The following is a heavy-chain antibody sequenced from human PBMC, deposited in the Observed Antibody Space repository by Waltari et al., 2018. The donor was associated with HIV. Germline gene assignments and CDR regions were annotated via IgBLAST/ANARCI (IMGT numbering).Heavy chain of an antibody. Sequence: EVQLVESGGGLVQPGGSLRLSCAAPGFTFSSYWMRWFRQAPGKGLEWVANIKQDGSEKYYVDSVKGRFTISRDNAQNSLYLQMNSLRAEDTAVYYCARVRVRSSSSYYWYFDLWGRGTLVTV. CDR2: IKQDGSEK. CDR3: ARVRVRSSSSYYWYFDL. D-gene: IGHD2-2*01. CDR1: GFTFSSYW. V-gene: IGHV3-7*01. J-gene: IGHJ2*01.